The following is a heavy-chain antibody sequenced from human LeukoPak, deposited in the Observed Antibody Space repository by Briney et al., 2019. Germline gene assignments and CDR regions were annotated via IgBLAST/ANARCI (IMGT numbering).Heavy chain of an antibody. J-gene: IGHJ4*02. CDR1: GFTFSNYW. V-gene: IGHV3-74*01. D-gene: IGHD3-22*01. Sequence: PGGSLRLSCAASGFTFSNYWMHWVRQVPGKGLVWVSRINSDGSSTSYADSVKGRFTISRDNSKNTLYLQMNSLRAEDTAVYYCAKLAPNYYDSSGYYGASDYWGQGTLVTVSS. CDR3: AKLAPNYYDSSGYYGASDY. CDR2: INSDGSST.